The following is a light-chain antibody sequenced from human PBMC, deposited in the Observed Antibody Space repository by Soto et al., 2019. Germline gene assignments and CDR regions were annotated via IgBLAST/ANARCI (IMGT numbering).Light chain of an antibody. CDR3: QQSYKMPS. Sequence: DIQMTQSPSSLAASVGDRLTLTCRASRNVSIYLNWYQHKPGKGPTLLIHATSNLQIGVPSRFSCSGSGTEFTLTISSLEPEDFGTYYCQQSYKMPSFGPGTRLEIK. J-gene: IGKJ5*01. CDR2: ATS. CDR1: RNVSIY. V-gene: IGKV1-39*01.